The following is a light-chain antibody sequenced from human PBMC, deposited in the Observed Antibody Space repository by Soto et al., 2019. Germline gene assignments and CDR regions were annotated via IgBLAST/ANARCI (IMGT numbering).Light chain of an antibody. CDR3: ETWDDSLNGPV. Sequence: SVLTQPPSASGTPGQRVTISCSGGSSNIGSNVVNWYQQLPGTAPKLLIYSNNQRPSGVPDRFSGSKSGTSASLAISGLQSEDEADYYCETWDDSLNGPVFGGGTKLTVL. CDR1: SSNIGSNV. CDR2: SNN. V-gene: IGLV1-44*01. J-gene: IGLJ3*02.